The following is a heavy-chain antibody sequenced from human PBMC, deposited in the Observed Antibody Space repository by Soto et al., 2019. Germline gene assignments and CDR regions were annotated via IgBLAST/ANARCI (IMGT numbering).Heavy chain of an antibody. CDR1: GFTFSDAW. Sequence: GGSLRLSCAASGFTFSDAWMGWVRQAPGKGLEWLARLKSRSFGGTADYAAPVEGRFTISRDDSKNMLYLQMNSLTTEDTALYFCTTAGSYFDFWGPGTLVTVSS. D-gene: IGHD3-10*01. CDR2: LKSRSFGGTA. V-gene: IGHV3-15*01. CDR3: TTAGSYFDF. J-gene: IGHJ4*02.